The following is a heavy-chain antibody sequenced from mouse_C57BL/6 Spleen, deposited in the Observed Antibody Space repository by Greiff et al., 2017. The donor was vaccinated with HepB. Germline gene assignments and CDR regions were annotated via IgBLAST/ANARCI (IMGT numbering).Heavy chain of an antibody. V-gene: IGHV1-69*01. CDR3: ALAAQSYAMDY. J-gene: IGHJ4*01. D-gene: IGHD3-2*02. CDR1: GYTFTSYW. CDR2: IDPSDSYT. Sequence: QVQLQQPGAELVMPGASVKLSCKASGYTFTSYWMHWVKQRPGQGLEWIGEIDPSDSYTNYNQKFKGKSTSTVDKSSGTAYMPLSSLTSEDSAVYYCALAAQSYAMDYWGQGTSVTVSS.